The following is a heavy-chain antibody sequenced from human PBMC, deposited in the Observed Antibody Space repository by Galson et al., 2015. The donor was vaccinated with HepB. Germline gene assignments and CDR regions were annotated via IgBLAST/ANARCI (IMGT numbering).Heavy chain of an antibody. J-gene: IGHJ3*02. V-gene: IGHV3-30-3*01. CDR3: ARDGGPTTGDAFDM. CDR1: GFTFNNYA. Sequence: SLRLSCAASGFTFNNYAMHWVRQAPGKGLEWVAVISSQGNNKYCAESVKGRFTISRDNSKNTLNMEMKSLRPEDTAVYFCARDGGPTTGDAFDMWGQGTLVTVSS. D-gene: IGHD4-17*01. CDR2: ISSQGNNK.